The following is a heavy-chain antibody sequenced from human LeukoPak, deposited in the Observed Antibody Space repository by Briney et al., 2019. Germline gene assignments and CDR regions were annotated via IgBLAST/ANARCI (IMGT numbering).Heavy chain of an antibody. Sequence: ASVKVSCKASGYTFTSYGISWVRQAPGQGLEWMGWISAYNGNTNYAQKLQGRVTMTTDTSTSTAYMELRSLRSDDTAVYYCARDRASGSHDEDLDYWGQGTLVTVSS. CDR1: GYTFTSYG. D-gene: IGHD1-26*01. J-gene: IGHJ4*02. CDR2: ISAYNGNT. CDR3: ARDRASGSHDEDLDY. V-gene: IGHV1-18*01.